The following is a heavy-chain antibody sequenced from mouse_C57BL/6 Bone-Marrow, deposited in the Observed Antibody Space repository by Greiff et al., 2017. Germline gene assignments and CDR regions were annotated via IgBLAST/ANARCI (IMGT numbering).Heavy chain of an antibody. J-gene: IGHJ2*01. V-gene: IGHV1-55*01. CDR2: IYPGSGST. CDR1: GYTFTSYW. CDR3: ARGGRVPGWFDY. Sequence: VQLQQPGAELVKPGASVKMSCKASGYTFTSYWITWVKQRPGQGLEWIGDIYPGSGSTNYNEKFKSKATLTVDTSSSTAYMQLSSLTSEDSAVYYCARGGRVPGWFDYWGQGTTLTVSS. D-gene: IGHD3-2*02.